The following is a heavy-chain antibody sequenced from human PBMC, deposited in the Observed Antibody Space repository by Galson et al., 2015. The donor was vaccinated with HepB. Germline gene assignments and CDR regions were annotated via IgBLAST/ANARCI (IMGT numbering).Heavy chain of an antibody. D-gene: IGHD6-6*01. V-gene: IGHV6-1*01. CDR2: TNYRSKWYN. CDR3: ARDAGSSIAARRGLGDYYYGMDV. Sequence: CAISGDSVSSNSAAWNWIRQSPSRGLEWLGRTNYRSKWYNDYAVSVKSRITINPDTSKNQFSLQLNSVTPEDTAVYYCARDAGSSIAARRGLGDYYYGMDVWGQGTTVTVSS. J-gene: IGHJ6*02. CDR1: GDSVSSNSAA.